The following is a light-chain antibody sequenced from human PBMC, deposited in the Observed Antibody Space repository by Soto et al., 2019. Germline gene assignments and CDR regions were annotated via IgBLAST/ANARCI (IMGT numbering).Light chain of an antibody. CDR2: DAS. V-gene: IGKV3-20*01. CDR1: QSGSSY. Sequence: IGLPQSPATLSLSPGERSTLAGMASQSGSSYLAWYQQKPGQAPRLLIYDASSRATGIPDRFSGSGSGTDFTLTISRLEPEDFAVYYCQQYGNSPITFGQGTRLAIK. CDR3: QQYGNSPIT. J-gene: IGKJ5*01.